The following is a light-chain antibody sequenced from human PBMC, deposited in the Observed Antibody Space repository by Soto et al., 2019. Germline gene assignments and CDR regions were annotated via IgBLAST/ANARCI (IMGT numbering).Light chain of an antibody. CDR3: QQRSNWPSLT. Sequence: EIVMTQSPATLSVSPGERATLSCRASQAVSSNLAWYQQKPGQAPRLLIYAASTRAAGIPDRFSGSGSGTDFTLTISSIEPDDSAVYYCQQRSNWPSLTFGGGTKVDI. CDR2: AAS. V-gene: IGKV3-11*01. CDR1: QAVSSN. J-gene: IGKJ4*01.